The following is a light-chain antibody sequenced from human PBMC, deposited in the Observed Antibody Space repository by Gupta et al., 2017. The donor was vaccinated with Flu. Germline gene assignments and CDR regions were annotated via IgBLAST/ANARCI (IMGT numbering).Light chain of an antibody. J-gene: IGLJ3*02. CDR1: SSDVGSYNL. CDR3: CSYAVSSTWV. V-gene: IGLV2-23*02. CDR2: EVS. Sequence: TSSDVGSYNLGSLYQQHPGKAPKLMIYEVSKRPSEVSNRFSGSKSGNTASLTISWLQAEDEADYYCCSYAVSSTWVFGGVTKLTVL.